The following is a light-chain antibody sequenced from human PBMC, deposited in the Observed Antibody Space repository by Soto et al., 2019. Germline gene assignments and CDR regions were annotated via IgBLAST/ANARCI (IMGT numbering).Light chain of an antibody. J-gene: IGKJ1*01. CDR3: QQYNNWPPWT. CDR1: QSVNSN. Sequence: EIGMTQSRATLSVSPGERATHTCRASQSVNSNLAWYQQKPGQAPRLLIYGASTRATGIPARFSGSGSGTEFTLTISSLQSEDFAVYYCQQYNNWPPWTFGQGTKVEIK. CDR2: GAS. V-gene: IGKV3-15*01.